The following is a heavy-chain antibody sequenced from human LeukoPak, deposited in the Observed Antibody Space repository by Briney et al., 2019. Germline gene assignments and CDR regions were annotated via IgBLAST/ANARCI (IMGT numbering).Heavy chain of an antibody. J-gene: IGHJ4*02. Sequence: GGSLRLSCAASGFTFKTAWMSWVRQAPGKGLEWLGQIRAKTDGGTTDNAAPVKGRFTISRDDSKSTLYLQMNSLRTEDTAVYYCTTMRSDYWGQGTVATVSS. CDR2: IRAKTDGGTT. V-gene: IGHV3-15*01. CDR3: TTMRSDY. CDR1: GFTFKTAW.